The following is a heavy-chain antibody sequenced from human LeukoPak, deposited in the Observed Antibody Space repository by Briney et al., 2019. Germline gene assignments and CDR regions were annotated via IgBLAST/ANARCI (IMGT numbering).Heavy chain of an antibody. CDR3: ARDPYYYDSSGYFYGNSYFDY. D-gene: IGHD3-22*01. J-gene: IGHJ4*02. Sequence: ASVKVSCKASGYTFSSYGISWVRQAPGQGLEWMGWIRTYNGNTNYAQNLQGRVTMTTDTSTNTAYMELRSLRSDDTAVYYCARDPYYYDSSGYFYGNSYFDYWGQGTLVTVSS. CDR2: IRTYNGNT. CDR1: GYTFSSYG. V-gene: IGHV1-18*01.